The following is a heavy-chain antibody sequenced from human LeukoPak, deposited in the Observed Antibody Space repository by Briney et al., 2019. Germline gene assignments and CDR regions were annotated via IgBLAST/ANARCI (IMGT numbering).Heavy chain of an antibody. CDR3: ARVRYYYDNPNY. J-gene: IGHJ4*02. CDR1: GYTFTSYG. Sequence: ASVTVSFKASGYTFTSYGISWVRQAPGQGLEWMGWISAYNGNTNYAQKLQGRVTMTTDTSTSTAYMELRSLRSDDTAVYYCARVRYYYDNPNYWGQGTLVTVSS. CDR2: ISAYNGNT. V-gene: IGHV1-18*01. D-gene: IGHD3-22*01.